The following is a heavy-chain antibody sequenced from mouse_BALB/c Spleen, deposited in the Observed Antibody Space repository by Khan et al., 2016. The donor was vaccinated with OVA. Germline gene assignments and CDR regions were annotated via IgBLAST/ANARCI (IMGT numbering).Heavy chain of an antibody. Sequence: EMELVESGGDLVKPGGSLKLFCAASGFTFSNYGMSWVRQTPDKRLEWVASISSGGTYTYYPDSVQGRFTISRDNAENSLYLQMSSLKSEDTAMXYFSSQPGYYGSNSYFDYWGQGTTLTVSS. D-gene: IGHD1-1*01. J-gene: IGHJ2*01. CDR3: SSQPGYYGSNSYFDY. CDR2: ISSGGTYT. CDR1: GFTFSNYG. V-gene: IGHV5-6*01.